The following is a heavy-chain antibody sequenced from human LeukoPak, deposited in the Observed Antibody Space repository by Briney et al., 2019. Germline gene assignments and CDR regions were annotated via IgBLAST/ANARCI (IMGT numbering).Heavy chain of an antibody. CDR3: AREGGHWNYVFDY. D-gene: IGHD1-7*01. J-gene: IGHJ4*02. CDR1: GGTFSSYA. CDR2: ITPIFGTA. V-gene: IGHV1-69*13. Sequence: GASVKVSCKASGGTFSSYAISWVRQAPGQGLEWMGGITPIFGTANYAQKFQGRVTITADESTSTAYMELSSLRSEDTAVYYCAREGGHWNYVFDYWGQGTLVTVSS.